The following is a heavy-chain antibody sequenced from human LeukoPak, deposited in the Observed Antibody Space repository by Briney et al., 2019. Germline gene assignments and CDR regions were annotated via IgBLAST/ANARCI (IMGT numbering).Heavy chain of an antibody. D-gene: IGHD1-14*01. V-gene: IGHV4-34*01. CDR1: GESFNDHY. CDR2: INHLGGT. Sequence: PSETLSLTCAVYGESFNDHYWNWIRQPPGKGLEWIGEINHLGGTNYNPSLKSRVALSVDTSKNQFSLRLNSVNDANTATYYCARSLTGTYGFAFWSQGTPVLVST. J-gene: IGHJ4*02. CDR3: ARSLTGTYGFAF.